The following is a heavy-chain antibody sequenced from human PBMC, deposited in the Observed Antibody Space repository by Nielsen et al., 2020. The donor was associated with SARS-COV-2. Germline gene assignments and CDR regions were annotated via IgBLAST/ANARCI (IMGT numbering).Heavy chain of an antibody. D-gene: IGHD6-13*01. CDR1: GYTFTSYG. V-gene: IGHV1-18*01. CDR3: AKWGYSSSWDTPYGMDV. Sequence: ASVKVSCKASGYTFTSYGISWVRQAPGQGLEWMGWISAYNGNTNYAQKLQGRVTMTTDTSTSTAYMELRSLRSEDTALYYCAKWGYSSSWDTPYGMDVWGQGTTVTVSS. J-gene: IGHJ6*02. CDR2: ISAYNGNT.